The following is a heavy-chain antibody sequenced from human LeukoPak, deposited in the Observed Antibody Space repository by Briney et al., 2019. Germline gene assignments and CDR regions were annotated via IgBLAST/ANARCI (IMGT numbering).Heavy chain of an antibody. V-gene: IGHV3-53*01. CDR1: GFTVITND. J-gene: IGHJ4*02. D-gene: IGHD1-14*01. Sequence: GGSLRLSCAASGFTVITNDMTWVRQAPGKGLEWVSVLYSDGNTKYADSVQGRFTISRDNSKNTLYLEMNSLSTDDTAAYYCARGVEPLAANTLAYWGQGTLVTVSS. CDR3: ARGVEPLAANTLAY. CDR2: LYSDGNT.